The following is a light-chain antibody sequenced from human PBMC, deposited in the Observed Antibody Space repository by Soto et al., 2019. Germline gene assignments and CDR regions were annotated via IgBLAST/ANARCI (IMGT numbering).Light chain of an antibody. CDR3: SLYAGSNNVV. J-gene: IGLJ3*02. V-gene: IGLV2-8*01. CDR2: EVN. CDR1: SSDVGGYNY. Sequence: QSALTQPPSASGSPGQSVTISCTGTSSDVGGYNYVSWYQQHPGKAPKLMIYEVNKRPSGVPDRFSGSNSGNTASLTVSGLQAEDEADYYCSLYAGSNNVVFGGGTKVTVL.